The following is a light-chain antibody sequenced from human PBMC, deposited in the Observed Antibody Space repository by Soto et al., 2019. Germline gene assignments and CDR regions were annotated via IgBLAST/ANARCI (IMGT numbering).Light chain of an antibody. CDR2: SAS. CDR1: QSISDT. J-gene: IGKJ1*01. Sequence: EIVMTQSPATLSVSPVGRATLSCRASQSISDTLARYQQKPGQAPRLLIYSASRGATGFPARFSGSGSGTDFTLTISSLQSEDFAVYYCQQYNNWPWTFGQGTKVDIK. V-gene: IGKV3-15*01. CDR3: QQYNNWPWT.